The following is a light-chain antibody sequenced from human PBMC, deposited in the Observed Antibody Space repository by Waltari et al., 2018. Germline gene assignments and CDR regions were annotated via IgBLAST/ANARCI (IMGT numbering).Light chain of an antibody. CDR3: SSYAGSNNMV. CDR2: EVS. Sequence: QSALTQPPSASGSPGQSVTISCTGTTRDVGGYNYVPWYQQHPGKAPKLMIYEVSQRPSGVPDRFSGSKSGNTASLTVSGLQAEDEADYYCSSYAGSNNMVFGGGTKLTVL. J-gene: IGLJ2*01. CDR1: TRDVGGYNY. V-gene: IGLV2-8*01.